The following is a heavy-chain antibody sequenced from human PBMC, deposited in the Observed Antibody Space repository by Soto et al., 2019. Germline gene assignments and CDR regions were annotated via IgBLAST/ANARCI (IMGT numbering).Heavy chain of an antibody. J-gene: IGHJ4*02. CDR1: GYTFTCYY. D-gene: IGHD6-6*01. V-gene: IGHV1-2*02. Sequence: QVQLVQSGAEVTKPGASVKASCKASGYTFTCYYLHWVRQAHGQGLERMGWINPNSGGTHYAQKVQGRLTMTRDTSLSTAYMELSRLTSDETAVYYCARSLSTIAARPDYWGQGTLVTVSS. CDR2: INPNSGGT. CDR3: ARSLSTIAARPDY.